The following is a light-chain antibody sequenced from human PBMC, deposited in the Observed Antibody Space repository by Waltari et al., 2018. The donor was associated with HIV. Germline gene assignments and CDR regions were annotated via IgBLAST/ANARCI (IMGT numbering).Light chain of an antibody. CDR2: RNY. J-gene: IGLJ3*02. V-gene: IGLV1-47*01. Sequence: QSVLTQPPSASGTPGQTVTISCSGSTSNVETQWVYWYQQLPGTAPKLLIYRNYQRPSGVPDRFSSSKSGASASLIISGLRSEDEADYYCSSYTSSSTLVFGGGTKLTVL. CDR3: SSYTSSSTLV. CDR1: TSNVETQW.